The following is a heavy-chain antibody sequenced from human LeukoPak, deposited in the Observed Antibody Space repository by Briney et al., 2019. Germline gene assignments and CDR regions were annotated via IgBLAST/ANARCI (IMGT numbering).Heavy chain of an antibody. CDR1: GFTFSSYG. D-gene: IGHD6-13*01. CDR3: GRNQYYDDSLQRRLPTSSDTPQTTLHLKISSPRAEAPVVSYSPKYYAWGSYRGHFDS. CDR2: IWYDGSNK. V-gene: IGHV3-33*08. J-gene: IGHJ4*02. Sequence: PGRSLRLSCAASGFTFSSYGMHWVRQAPGKGLEWVAVIWYDGSNKYYADSVKGRFTIFRDNSKNTLYRQMNDLIAEDAAVWYGGRNQYYDDSLQRRLPTSSDTPQTTLHLKISSPRAEAPVVSYSPKYYAWGSYRGHFDSWGQGTLVPVPS.